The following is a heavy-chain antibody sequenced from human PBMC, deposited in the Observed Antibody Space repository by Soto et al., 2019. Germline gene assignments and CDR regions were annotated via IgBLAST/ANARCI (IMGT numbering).Heavy chain of an antibody. CDR2: ISAYNGNT. D-gene: IGHD2-15*01. CDR3: AREIYGGKVENWFDP. CDR1: GYTFTSYG. V-gene: IGHV1-18*01. J-gene: IGHJ5*02. Sequence: ASVKVSCKASGYTFTSYGISWVRQAPGQGLEWMGWISAYNGNTNYAQKLQGRVTMTTDTSTSTAYMELRSLRSDDTAVYYCAREIYGGKVENWFDPWGQGTLVTVSS.